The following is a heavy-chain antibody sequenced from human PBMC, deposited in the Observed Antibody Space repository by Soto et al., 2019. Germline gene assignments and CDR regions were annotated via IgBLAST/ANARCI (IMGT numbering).Heavy chain of an antibody. Sequence: GESLKISCKTSGYSFTSYWIGWVRQMPGKGLEWMGIIYPGDSDTRYSPPFQGQVTISADKSISTAYLQWGSLKASDTAMYYCARHMIRGVLTTNFDYWGQGTLVTVSS. CDR2: IYPGDSDT. CDR3: ARHMIRGVLTTNFDY. J-gene: IGHJ4*02. CDR1: GYSFTSYW. V-gene: IGHV5-51*01. D-gene: IGHD3-10*01.